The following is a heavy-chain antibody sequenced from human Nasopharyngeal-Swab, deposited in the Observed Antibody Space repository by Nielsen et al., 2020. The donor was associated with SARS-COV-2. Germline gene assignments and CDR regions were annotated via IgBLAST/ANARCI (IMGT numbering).Heavy chain of an antibody. V-gene: IGHV1-18*04. CDR3: ARDPLGSSSSVGDY. D-gene: IGHD6-6*01. CDR1: GYTFTRYG. J-gene: IGHJ4*02. CDR2: ISAYNGNT. Sequence: ASVKVSCKASGYTFTRYGISWVRQAPGQGLEWMGWISAYNGNTNYAQKLQGRVTMTTDTSTSTAYMELRSLRSDDTAVYYCARDPLGSSSSVGDYWGQGTLVTVSS.